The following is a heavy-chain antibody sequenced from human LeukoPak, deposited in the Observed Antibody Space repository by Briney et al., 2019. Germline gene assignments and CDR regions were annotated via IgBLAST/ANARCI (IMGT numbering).Heavy chain of an antibody. CDR3: ASSSGWYGFDY. CDR1: GGSISSYY. Sequence: PSETLSLTCPVSGGSISSYYWSWIRQPPGKGLEWIGYIYYSGSTNYNPSLKSRVTISVDTSKNQFSLKLSSVTAADTAVYYCASSSGWYGFDYWGQGTLVTVSS. CDR2: IYYSGST. D-gene: IGHD6-19*01. V-gene: IGHV4-59*08. J-gene: IGHJ4*02.